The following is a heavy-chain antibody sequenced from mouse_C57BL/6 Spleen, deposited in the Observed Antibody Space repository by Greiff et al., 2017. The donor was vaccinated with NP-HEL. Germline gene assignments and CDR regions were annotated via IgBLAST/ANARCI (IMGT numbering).Heavy chain of an antibody. D-gene: IGHD1-1*02. CDR3: TRVGVATDYYAMDY. Sequence: VQLQQSGTVLARPGASVKMSCKTSGYTFTSYWMHWVKQRPGQGLEWIGAIYPGNSDTSYNQKFKGKAKLTAVTSASTAYMELSSLTNEDSAVYYCTRVGVATDYYAMDYWGQGTSVTVSS. CDR2: IYPGNSDT. J-gene: IGHJ4*01. V-gene: IGHV1-5*01. CDR1: GYTFTSYW.